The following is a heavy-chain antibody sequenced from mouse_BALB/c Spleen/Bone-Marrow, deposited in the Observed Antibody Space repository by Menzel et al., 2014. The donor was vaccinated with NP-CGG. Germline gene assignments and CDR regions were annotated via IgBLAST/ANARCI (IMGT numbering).Heavy chain of an antibody. V-gene: IGHV5-6*02. CDR3: ARHVLIRGPHYYAMDH. J-gene: IGHJ4*01. CDR2: INSGGSYT. CDR1: GFTFSSYG. D-gene: IGHD1-1*01. Sequence: DVKLVESGGDLVKPGGSLKLSCAASGFTFSSYGMSWVRQTPDKRLEWVATINSGGSYTYYPDSVKGRFTISRDNAKNTLYLQMSSLKSEDTAMYYWARHVLIRGPHYYAMDHWGQATSVPVTS.